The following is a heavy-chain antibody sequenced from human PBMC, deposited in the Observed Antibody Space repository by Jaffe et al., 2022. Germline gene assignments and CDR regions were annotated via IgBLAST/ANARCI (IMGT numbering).Heavy chain of an antibody. Sequence: QVQLQESGPGLVKPSETLSLTCTVSGGSISSYYWSWIRQPPGKGLEWIGYIYYSGSTNYNPSLKSRVTISVDTSKNQFSLKLSSVTAADTAVYYCARVLVEARITIFGGGGGQHGWFDPWGQGTLVTVSS. J-gene: IGHJ5*02. CDR3: ARVLVEARITIFGGGGGQHGWFDP. CDR1: GGSISSYY. CDR2: IYYSGST. D-gene: IGHD3-3*01. V-gene: IGHV4-59*01.